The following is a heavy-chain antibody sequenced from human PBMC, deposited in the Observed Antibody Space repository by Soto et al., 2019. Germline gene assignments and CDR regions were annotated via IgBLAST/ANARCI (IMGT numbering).Heavy chain of an antibody. CDR3: ARGRGYYDSSGYEAFDY. CDR1: GYTFTSYY. D-gene: IGHD3-22*01. V-gene: IGHV1-46*01. Sequence: ASVKVFCKASGYTFTSYYMHWVRQAPRQGLEGMGIINPSGGSTSYAQKFQGRVTMTRDTSTSTVYMELSSLRSEDTAVYYCARGRGYYDSSGYEAFDYWGQGTLVTVSS. CDR2: INPSGGST. J-gene: IGHJ4*02.